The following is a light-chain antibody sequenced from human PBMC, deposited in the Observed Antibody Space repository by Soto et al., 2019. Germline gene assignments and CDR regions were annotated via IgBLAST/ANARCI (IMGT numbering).Light chain of an antibody. CDR1: QSISRF. CDR3: QQAATFLWT. V-gene: IGKV1-12*01. Sequence: DIQMTQSPSSVSVSVGDRVTITCRASQSISRFLAWYQQRPGRAPSLLIYGASTVQTGVPSRFSGSGSGTDFTLTISSLQPEDRATYYCQQAATFLWTFGQGTKVEIK. J-gene: IGKJ1*01. CDR2: GAS.